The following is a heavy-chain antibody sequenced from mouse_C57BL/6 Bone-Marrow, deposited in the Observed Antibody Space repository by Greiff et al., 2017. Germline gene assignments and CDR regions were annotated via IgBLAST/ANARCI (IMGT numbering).Heavy chain of an antibody. CDR3: ARTEGSTVGPYLDY. J-gene: IGHJ2*01. D-gene: IGHD1-1*01. CDR2: IDPNNGGT. V-gene: IGHV1-26*01. Sequence: EVQLQQSGPELVKPGASVKISCKASGYTFTDYYMNWVKQSHGKSLEWIGDIDPNNGGTSYNQKFKGKATLTVDKSSSTAYMELRSLTSEDSAVYYCARTEGSTVGPYLDYWGQGTTLTVSS. CDR1: GYTFTDYY.